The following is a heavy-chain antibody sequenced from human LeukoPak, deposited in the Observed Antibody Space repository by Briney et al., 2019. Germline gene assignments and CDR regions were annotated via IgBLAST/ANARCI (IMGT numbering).Heavy chain of an antibody. CDR1: GYTFTGYY. D-gene: IGHD1-26*01. Sequence: ASVKVSCKASGYTFTGYYMHWVRQAPGQGLEWMGWINPNSGGTNYAQKFQGRVTMTRDTSISTAYMELSRLRSDDTAVYYCARAGVGATNYYYYYMDVRGKGTTVTVSS. CDR3: ARAGVGATNYYYYYMDV. V-gene: IGHV1-2*02. J-gene: IGHJ6*03. CDR2: INPNSGGT.